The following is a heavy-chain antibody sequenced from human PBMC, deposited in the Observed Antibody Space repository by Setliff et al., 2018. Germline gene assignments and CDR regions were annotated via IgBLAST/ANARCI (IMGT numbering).Heavy chain of an antibody. V-gene: IGHV3-74*01. D-gene: IGHD2-21*01. CDR2: INGDGSVA. J-gene: IGHJ6*02. Sequence: RGSLRLSCAASGFAFNTYWMHWVRQVPGKGLVWVARINGDGSVANYADAVKGRFTISRDNAKNTLSLQMNTLKAEDTAVYYCTRDIVVFTDIDYYYSGMDVWGRGTAVTVSS. CDR3: TRDIVVFTDIDYYYSGMDV. CDR1: GFAFNTYW.